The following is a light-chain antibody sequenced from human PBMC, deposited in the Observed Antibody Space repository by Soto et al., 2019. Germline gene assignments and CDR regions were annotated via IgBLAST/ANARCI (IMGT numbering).Light chain of an antibody. CDR1: QSISSW. CDR3: QQYSSYSSPYT. V-gene: IGKV1-5*03. Sequence: DIQMTQSPSTLSASVGDRVTITCRASQSISSWLAWYQQKPGKAPKLLIYKASSVESGVPSRFSGSGSGTEFTLTISSLQPDDFATYYCQQYSSYSSPYTFGQGTKLEIK. J-gene: IGKJ2*01. CDR2: KAS.